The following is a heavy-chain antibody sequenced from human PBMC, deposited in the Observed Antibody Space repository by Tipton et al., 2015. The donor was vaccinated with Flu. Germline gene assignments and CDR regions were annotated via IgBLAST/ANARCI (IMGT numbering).Heavy chain of an antibody. V-gene: IGHV4-59*12. CDR2: IYYSGST. J-gene: IGHJ1*01. CDR1: GGSISSYY. CDR3: ARDRGDNAEYFQH. Sequence: TLSLTCTVSGGSISSYYWSWILQPPGKGLEWIGYIYYSGSTNYNPSLKSRVTISVDTSKNQFSLNLTSVTAADTAVFYCARDRGDNAEYFQHWGQGTLVTVSS. D-gene: IGHD4-17*01.